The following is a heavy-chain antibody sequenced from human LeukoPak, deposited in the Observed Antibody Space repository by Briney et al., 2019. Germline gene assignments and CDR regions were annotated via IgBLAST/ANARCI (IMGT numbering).Heavy chain of an antibody. V-gene: IGHV4-59*08. J-gene: IGHJ4*02. CDR1: GGTISNYY. D-gene: IGHD6-6*01. CDR3: ARLSIACRVRIFDY. Sequence: SETLSLTCTVSGGTISNYYWSWIRQPPGKGLECIGHIYYSGSTNYKPSLKSRVTISLDTSKNQFSLKLNSVTAADTAVYYCARLSIACRVRIFDYWGQGTLVTVSS. CDR2: IYYSGST.